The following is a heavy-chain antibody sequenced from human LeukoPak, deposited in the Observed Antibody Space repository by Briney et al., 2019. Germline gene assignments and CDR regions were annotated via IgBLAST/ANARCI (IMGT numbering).Heavy chain of an antibody. Sequence: GGSLRLSCAASGFTFSDYYMSWIRQAPGKGLEWVSYISSSGSTIYYADSVKGRYTISRDDAKNSLYLQMNSLRAEDTAVYYCAKDVRRVSGLIDYWGQGTLVTVSS. CDR1: GFTFSDYY. D-gene: IGHD3-10*01. V-gene: IGHV3-11*01. J-gene: IGHJ4*02. CDR2: ISSSGSTI. CDR3: AKDVRRVSGLIDY.